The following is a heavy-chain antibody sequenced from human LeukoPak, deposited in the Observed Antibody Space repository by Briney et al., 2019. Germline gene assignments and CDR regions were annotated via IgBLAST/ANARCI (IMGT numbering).Heavy chain of an antibody. CDR3: ARDSIAAAALYY. D-gene: IGHD6-13*01. Sequence: KPSETLSLTCAVYGESFSGYYWSWIRQPPGKGLEWIGEINHIGSTNYHPSLKSRVTISVDTSKNQFSLKLSSGTAADTAVYYCARDSIAAAALYYWGQGTLVTVSS. CDR2: INHIGST. J-gene: IGHJ4*02. CDR1: GESFSGYY. V-gene: IGHV4-34*01.